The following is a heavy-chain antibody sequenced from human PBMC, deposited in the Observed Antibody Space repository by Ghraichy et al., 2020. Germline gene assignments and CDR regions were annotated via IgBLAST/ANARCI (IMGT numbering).Heavy chain of an antibody. D-gene: IGHD3-22*01. J-gene: IGHJ3*02. CDR3: AKVLYYYDSSGYPDDAFDI. CDR2: ISWNSGSI. Sequence: LSLTCAASGFTFDDYAMHWVRQAPGKGLEWVSGISWNSGSIGYADSVKGRFTISRDNAKNSLYLQMNSLRAEDTALYYCAKVLYYYDSSGYPDDAFDIWGQGTMVTVSS. CDR1: GFTFDDYA. V-gene: IGHV3-9*01.